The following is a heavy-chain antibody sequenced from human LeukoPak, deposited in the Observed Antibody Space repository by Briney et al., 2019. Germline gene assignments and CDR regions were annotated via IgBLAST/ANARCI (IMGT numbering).Heavy chain of an antibody. J-gene: IGHJ5*02. CDR3: TKEPGP. V-gene: IGHV3-30*02. Sequence: GGSLRLSCAASGFSFSTYGMHWVRQAPGKGLEWVSFIRYDGGDKYYADSVRGRFTISRDNAKNTLYLQMNSLRAEDTAIYYCTKEPGPWGQGTLVTVSS. CDR2: IRYDGGDK. CDR1: GFSFSTYG.